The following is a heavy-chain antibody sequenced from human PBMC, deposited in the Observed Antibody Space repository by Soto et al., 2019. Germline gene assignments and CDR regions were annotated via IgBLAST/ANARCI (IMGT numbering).Heavy chain of an antibody. CDR3: ATVTYSGSTPEDFDY. V-gene: IGHV1-24*01. D-gene: IGHD1-26*01. Sequence: ASVKVSCKVSGYTLTELSMHWVRQAPGKGLEWMGGFDPEDGETIYAQKFQGRVTMTEDTSTDTAYMELSSLRSEDTAVYYCATVTYSGSTPEDFDYWGQGTLVTVSS. CDR2: FDPEDGET. J-gene: IGHJ4*02. CDR1: GYTLTELS.